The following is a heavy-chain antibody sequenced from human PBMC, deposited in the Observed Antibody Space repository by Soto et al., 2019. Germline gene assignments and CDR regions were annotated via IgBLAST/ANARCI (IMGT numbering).Heavy chain of an antibody. J-gene: IGHJ4*02. Sequence: PSETLSLTCTVSGGSISKSSIYWGWIRQPPGKGLEWIGNFYNSGSTYYNPSLKSRVTISADTSKNQFSLKLTSVIATDTAVYYCARPPPDCSRPNCYLIWGQGTPVTVSS. V-gene: IGHV4-39*01. D-gene: IGHD2-15*01. CDR3: ARPPPDCSRPNCYLI. CDR2: FYNSGST. CDR1: GGSISKSSIY.